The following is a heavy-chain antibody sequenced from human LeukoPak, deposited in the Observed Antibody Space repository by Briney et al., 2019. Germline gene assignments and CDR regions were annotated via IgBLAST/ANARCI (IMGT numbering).Heavy chain of an antibody. CDR3: ARDLRDTRFLEWFGLPDY. V-gene: IGHV3-21*01. J-gene: IGHJ4*02. CDR2: ISSSSSYI. CDR1: GFTFSSYS. Sequence: PGGSLRLSCAASGFTFSSYSMNWVRQAPGKGLEWVSSISSSSSYIYYADSVKGRFTNSRDNAKNSLYLQMNSLRAEDTAVYYCARDLRDTRFLEWFGLPDYWGQGTLVTVSS. D-gene: IGHD3-3*01.